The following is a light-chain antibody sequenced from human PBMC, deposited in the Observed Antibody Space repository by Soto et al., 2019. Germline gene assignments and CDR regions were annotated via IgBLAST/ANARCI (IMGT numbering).Light chain of an antibody. CDR2: ETN. CDR3: ATWNTRLSAWV. CDR1: NVGYNY. Sequence: QSVLTQPPSVSAAPGQRVTISCSNVGYNYVSWYQQLPGTAPKLLIYETNQRPSGIPDRFSASKSGTSATLGITGLQTGDEADYYCATWNTRLSAWVFGGGTKLTVL. V-gene: IGLV1-51*01. J-gene: IGLJ3*02.